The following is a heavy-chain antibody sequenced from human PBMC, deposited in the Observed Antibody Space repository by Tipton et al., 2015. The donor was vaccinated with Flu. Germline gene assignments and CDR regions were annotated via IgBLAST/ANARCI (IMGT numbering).Heavy chain of an antibody. CDR1: GGSIGSYY. CDR2: IYYSGST. CDR3: ARVFTTVTLGDYYYGMDV. D-gene: IGHD4-17*01. V-gene: IGHV4-59*01. J-gene: IGHJ6*02. Sequence: LRLSCTVSGGSIGSYYWSWIRQPPGKGLEWIGYIYYSGSTNYNPSLKSRVTISVDTSKNQFSLKLSSVTAADTAVYYCARVFTTVTLGDYYYGMDVWGQGTTVTVSS.